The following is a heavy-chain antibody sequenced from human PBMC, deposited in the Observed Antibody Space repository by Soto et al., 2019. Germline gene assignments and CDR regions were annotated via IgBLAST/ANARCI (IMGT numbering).Heavy chain of an antibody. J-gene: IGHJ4*02. CDR1: GGSVSSGSYY. D-gene: IGHD4-17*01. Sequence: PSETLSLTCTVSGGSVSSGSYYWSWIRQPPGKGLEWIGYIYYSGSTNYNPSLKSRVTISVDTSKNQFSLKLSSVTAADTAVYYCARNETLHGDYDYWDQGTQVNVSS. CDR2: IYYSGST. V-gene: IGHV4-61*01. CDR3: ARNETLHGDYDY.